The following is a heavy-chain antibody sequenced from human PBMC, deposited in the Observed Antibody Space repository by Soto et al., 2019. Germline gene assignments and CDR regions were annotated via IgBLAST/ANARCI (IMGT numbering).Heavy chain of an antibody. CDR1: GGSISSSSYY. Sequence: TLSLTCTVSGGSISSSSYYWGWIRQPPGKGLEWIGSIYYSGSTYYNPSLKSRVTISVDTSKNQFSLKLSSVTAADTAVYYCASYRFLEWLTFDYCGQGTLVTVSP. CDR2: IYYSGST. CDR3: ASYRFLEWLTFDY. J-gene: IGHJ4*02. V-gene: IGHV4-39*01. D-gene: IGHD3-3*01.